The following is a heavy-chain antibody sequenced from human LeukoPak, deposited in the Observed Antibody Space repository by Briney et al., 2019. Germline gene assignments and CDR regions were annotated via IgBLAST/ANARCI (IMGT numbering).Heavy chain of an antibody. Sequence: GASVKVSCKASGYTFTTYDINWVRQASGQGLEWMGWMNPHSGNTGYAQKFQGRVTMTEDTSTDTAYMELSSLRSEDTAVYYCATGPLRYYYGSGSYRTFDYWGQGTLVTVSS. J-gene: IGHJ4*02. CDR3: ATGPLRYYYGSGSYRTFDY. CDR2: MNPHSGNT. V-gene: IGHV1-8*01. D-gene: IGHD3-10*01. CDR1: GYTFTTYD.